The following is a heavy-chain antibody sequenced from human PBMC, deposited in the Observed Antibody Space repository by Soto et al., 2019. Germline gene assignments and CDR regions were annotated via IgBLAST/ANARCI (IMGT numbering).Heavy chain of an antibody. CDR2: INPFDGRR. V-gene: IGHV1-46*01. J-gene: IGHJ4*02. CDR3: ARAAYYYDSSGYYPGDY. Sequence: ASVKVSRKASGYIFTSYYIHWVRQAPGQGLEWMGRINPFDGRRMFAQSFQGRVTMTRDTSTSTVYMEVSSLRSEDTAVYYCARAAYYYDSSGYYPGDYWGQGSLVTVSS. D-gene: IGHD3-22*01. CDR1: GYIFTSYY.